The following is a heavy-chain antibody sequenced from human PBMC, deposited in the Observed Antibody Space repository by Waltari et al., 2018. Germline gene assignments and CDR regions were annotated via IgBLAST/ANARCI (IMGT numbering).Heavy chain of an antibody. D-gene: IGHD4-17*01. CDR1: GYSISSGYY. V-gene: IGHV4-38-2*02. CDR3: ARSMTTVTTFRY. Sequence: QVQLQESGPGLVKPSATLSLTCTVSGYSISSGYYWGWSRQPPGKGLEWIGSIYHSGSTYYNPSLKSRVTISVDTSKNQFSLKLSSVTAADTAVYYCARSMTTVTTFRYWGQGTLVTVSS. CDR2: IYHSGST. J-gene: IGHJ4*02.